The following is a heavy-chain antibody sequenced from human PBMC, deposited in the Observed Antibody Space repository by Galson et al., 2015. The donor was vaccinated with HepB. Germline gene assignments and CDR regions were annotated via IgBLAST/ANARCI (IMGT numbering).Heavy chain of an antibody. CDR3: ARSGEIDFFETGGNMDV. J-gene: IGHJ6*03. Sequence: SLRLSCAVSGFTVSNSYMSWVRQVPGKGLEWVSIIYGGGMTYYADSVKGRFTISRDNSQNTLSLQMNGLRPEDTAVYYCARSGEIDFFETGGNMDVWGKGTTVIVSS. CDR1: GFTVSNSY. D-gene: IGHD3-3*01. V-gene: IGHV3-66*01. CDR2: IYGGGMT.